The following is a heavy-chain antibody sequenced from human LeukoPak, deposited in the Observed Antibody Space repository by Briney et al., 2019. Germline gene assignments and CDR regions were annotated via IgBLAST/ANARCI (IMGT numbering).Heavy chain of an antibody. CDR1: GFTFSSYG. D-gene: IGHD6-19*01. Sequence: TGGSLRLSCAASGFTFSSYGMHWVRQAPGKGLEWVAVIWYDGSNKYYADSVKGRFTISRDNSKNTLYLQMNSLRAEDTAVYYCARGRGSSRYYFDYWGQGTLVTVSS. V-gene: IGHV3-33*01. J-gene: IGHJ4*02. CDR3: ARGRGSSRYYFDY. CDR2: IWYDGSNK.